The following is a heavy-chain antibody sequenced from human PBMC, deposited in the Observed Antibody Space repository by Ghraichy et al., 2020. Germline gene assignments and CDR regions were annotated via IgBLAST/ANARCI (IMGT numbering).Heavy chain of an antibody. D-gene: IGHD3-3*01. J-gene: IGHJ6*02. CDR3: ARDIEYWSGYYHGMDV. Sequence: GSLRLSCAASGFIFSGYWMHWVRQAPGKGLVWVSRINIDGSTKTYADFVKGRFTISRDNAKNTLYLQMNSMTAEDTAVYYCARDIEYWSGYYHGMDVWGLGTTVTVSS. CDR2: INIDGSTK. V-gene: IGHV3-74*01. CDR1: GFIFSGYW.